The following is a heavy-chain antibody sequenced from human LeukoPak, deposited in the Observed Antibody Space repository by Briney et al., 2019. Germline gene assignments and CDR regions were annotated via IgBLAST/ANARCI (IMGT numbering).Heavy chain of an antibody. CDR3: ARSDGIATAGPFDY. V-gene: IGHV3-53*01. D-gene: IGHD6-13*01. CDR1: GGSISNDY. Sequence: ETLSLTCTVSGGSISNDYWSWVRQAPGKGLEWVSVIYGGGSTYYADSVKGRFTISRDNSKNTLYLQMNTLRAEDTAVYYCARSDGIATAGPFDYWGQGTLVTVS. J-gene: IGHJ4*02. CDR2: IYGGGST.